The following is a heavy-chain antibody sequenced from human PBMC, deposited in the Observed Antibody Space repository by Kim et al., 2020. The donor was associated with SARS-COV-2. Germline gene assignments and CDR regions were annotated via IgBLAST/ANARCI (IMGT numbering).Heavy chain of an antibody. CDR1: GISFSTYN. CDR3: AKVAGEDY. CDR2: ISTSGSYI. J-gene: IGHJ4*02. Sequence: GGSLRLSCAASGISFSTYNMNWVRQAPGKGLEWVSSISTSGSYIYYADSVKGRFTISRDNAKNSLYLQMDSLRAEDTAVYYCAKVAGEDYWGQGTRVTVSS. V-gene: IGHV3-21*01. D-gene: IGHD3-16*01.